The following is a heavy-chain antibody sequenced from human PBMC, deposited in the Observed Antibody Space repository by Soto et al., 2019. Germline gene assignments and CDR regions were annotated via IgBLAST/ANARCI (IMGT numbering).Heavy chain of an antibody. CDR1: GGTFSSYA. D-gene: IGHD3-10*01. V-gene: IGHV1-69*13. CDR2: VIPIFGTA. Sequence: ASVKVSCKASGGTFSSYAISWVRQAPGQGLEWMGGVIPIFGTANYAQKFQGRVTITADESTSTAYMELSSLRSEDTAVYYCARAPMVRGVIFYSDYWGQGTLVTVSS. CDR3: ARAPMVRGVIFYSDY. J-gene: IGHJ4*02.